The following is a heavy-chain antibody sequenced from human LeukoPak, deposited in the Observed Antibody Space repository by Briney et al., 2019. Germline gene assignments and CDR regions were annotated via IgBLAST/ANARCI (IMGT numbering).Heavy chain of an antibody. CDR1: GFTFSNAW. CDR2: IKTNADGGTT. V-gene: IGHV3-15*01. CDR3: TTVGLEYSYI. J-gene: IGHJ3*02. D-gene: IGHD2-15*01. Sequence: GGSLRLSCAASGFTFSNAWMTWVRQAPGKGLEWVGRIKTNADGGTTDYAAPVKARFTTSRDDSKNTLYLQMNSLKIEDTAVYYCTTVGLEYSYIWGQGTMVTVSS.